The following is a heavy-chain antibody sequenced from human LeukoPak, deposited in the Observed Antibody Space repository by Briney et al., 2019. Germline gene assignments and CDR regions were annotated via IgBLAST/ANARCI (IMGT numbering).Heavy chain of an antibody. D-gene: IGHD5-18*01. CDR2: IYYSGST. CDR1: GGSISSYY. CDR3: ARSGYSYGFGIIFDY. Sequence: PSETLSLTCTVSGGSISSYYWSWIRQPPGKGPEWIGYIYYSGSTNYNPSLKSRVTISVDTSKNQFSLKLSSVTAADTAVYYCARSGYSYGFGIIFDYWGQGTLVTVSS. V-gene: IGHV4-59*01. J-gene: IGHJ4*02.